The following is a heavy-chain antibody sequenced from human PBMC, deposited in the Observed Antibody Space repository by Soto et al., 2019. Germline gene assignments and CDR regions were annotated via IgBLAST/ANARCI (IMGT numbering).Heavy chain of an antibody. V-gene: IGHV3-33*01. CDR3: ARGGADSGYDFFGMDV. D-gene: IGHD5-12*01. CDR2: IWYDGSNK. CDR1: GFTFSSYG. Sequence: AGGSLRLSCAASGFTFSSYGMHWVRQAPGKGLEWVAVIWYDGSNKYYADSVKGRFTISRDNSKNTLYLQMNSLRAEDTAVYYCARGGADSGYDFFGMDVWGQGTTVTVSS. J-gene: IGHJ6*02.